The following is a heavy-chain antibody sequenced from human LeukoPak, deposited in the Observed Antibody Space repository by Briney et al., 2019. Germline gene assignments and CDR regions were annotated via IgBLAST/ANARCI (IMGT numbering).Heavy chain of an antibody. CDR2: INSDGSST. D-gene: IGHD2-15*01. CDR3: ARVDCSGGSCYFDY. Sequence: GGSLRLSCAASGFTFSRYWMHWVRRTPGKGLVWVSRINSDGSSTRYADSVKGRFTISRDNAKNTLDLQMSSLRAEDTAVYYCARVDCSGGSCYFDYWGQGTLVTVSS. CDR1: GFTFSRYW. J-gene: IGHJ4*02. V-gene: IGHV3-74*01.